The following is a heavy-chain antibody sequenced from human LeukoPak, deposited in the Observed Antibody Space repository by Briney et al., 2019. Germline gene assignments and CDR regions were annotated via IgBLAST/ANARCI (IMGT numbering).Heavy chain of an antibody. CDR1: GFTFNNYA. CDR3: AKDSVVRNTGSYYFAP. D-gene: IGHD1-26*01. V-gene: IGHV3-23*01. J-gene: IGHJ5*02. Sequence: GGSLRLSCAASGFTFNNYAMSWVRQVPGKGLEWVSAVSGDGRTTHYVDSVKGRFTISRDNSRNTLYLQMSSLRAEDTAIYYCAKDSVVRNTGSYYFAPWGQGTLVTVSS. CDR2: VSGDGRTT.